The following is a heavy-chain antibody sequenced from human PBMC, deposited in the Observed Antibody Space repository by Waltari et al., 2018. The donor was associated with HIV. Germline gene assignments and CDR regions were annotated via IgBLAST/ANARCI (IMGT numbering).Heavy chain of an antibody. CDR2: IRPEGEET. D-gene: IGHD3-10*01. CDR1: GFSFSTHY. J-gene: IGHJ5*02. Sequence: QLVDSGGGLVQPGGSLRLSCEASGFSFSTHYMTWVRQGPGKGLESGAKIRPEGEETYYADSGEGGFTISRDNAKRSLYLQMSSLRAEDTAVYYCTKEEFWRFDLWGQGTLVTVSS. V-gene: IGHV3-7*03. CDR3: TKEEFWRFDL.